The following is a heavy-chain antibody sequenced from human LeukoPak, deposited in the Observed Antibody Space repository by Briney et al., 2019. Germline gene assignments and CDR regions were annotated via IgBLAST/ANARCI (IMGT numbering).Heavy chain of an antibody. CDR1: GGTFSSYA. CDR3: ASCDCYSNYLFWYFDY. Sequence: AASVKVSCKPSGGTFSSYAISWVRQAPGQGLEWMGGIIPIFGTANYAQKFQGRVTITADESTSTAYMELSSLRSEDTAVYYCASCDCYSNYLFWYFDYWGQGTLVTVSS. D-gene: IGHD4-11*01. J-gene: IGHJ4*02. V-gene: IGHV1-69*01. CDR2: IIPIFGTA.